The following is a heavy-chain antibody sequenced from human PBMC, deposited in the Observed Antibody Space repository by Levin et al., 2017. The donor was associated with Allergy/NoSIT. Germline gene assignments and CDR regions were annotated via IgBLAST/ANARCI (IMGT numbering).Heavy chain of an antibody. CDR1: GGSFSGYY. V-gene: IGHV4-34*01. CDR2: INHSGST. CDR3: ARYSGSSTFYYYYGMDV. J-gene: IGHJ6*02. Sequence: PSQTLSLTCAVYGGSFSGYYWSWIRQPPGKGLEWIGEINHSGSTNYNPSLKSRVTISVDTSKNQFSLKLSSVTAADTAVYYCARYSGSSTFYYYYGMDVWGQGTTVTVSS. D-gene: IGHD1-26*01.